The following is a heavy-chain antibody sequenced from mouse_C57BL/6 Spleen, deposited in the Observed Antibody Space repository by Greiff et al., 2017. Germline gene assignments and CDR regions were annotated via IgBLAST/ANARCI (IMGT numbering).Heavy chain of an antibody. CDR1: GYTFTDYY. J-gene: IGHJ4*01. Sequence: EVQLQQSGPVLVKPGASVKMSCKASGYTFTDYYMNWVKQSHGKSLEWIGVINPYNGGTSYNQKFKGKATLTVDKSSSTAYMELNSLTSEDSAVYYCARNYGNYESYAMDYWGQGTSVTVSS. CDR2: INPYNGGT. D-gene: IGHD2-1*01. V-gene: IGHV1-19*01. CDR3: ARNYGNYESYAMDY.